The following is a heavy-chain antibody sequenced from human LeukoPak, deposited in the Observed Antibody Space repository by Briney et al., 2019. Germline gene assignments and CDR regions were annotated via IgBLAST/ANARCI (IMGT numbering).Heavy chain of an antibody. J-gene: IGHJ6*03. Sequence: GGSLRLSCEASGFTFSDYYMTWVRQAPGKGLEWVSYIGTSGSTVDYAASVKGRFTISRDNAQNSMYLQMNSLRAGDTAVYYWASDRIPGAFSYGYGFSDMGVWGKGTTVTVSS. CDR2: IGTSGSTV. CDR1: GFTFSDYY. D-gene: IGHD5-18*01. CDR3: ASDRIPGAFSYGYGFSDMGV. V-gene: IGHV3-11*01.